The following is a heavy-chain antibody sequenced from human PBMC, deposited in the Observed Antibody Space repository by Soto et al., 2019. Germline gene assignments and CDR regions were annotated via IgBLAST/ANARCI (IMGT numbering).Heavy chain of an antibody. CDR3: ARGDWNYPYYYYFMDV. Sequence: SEILSLTWTVSGGSISRCSSYWGRIRQPPGKGLEWIGEINHSGSTNYNPSLKSRVTISVDTSKNQFSLKLSSVTAADTAVYYCARGDWNYPYYYYFMDVGGKGTTVTVPS. CDR1: GGSISRCSSY. D-gene: IGHD1-7*01. J-gene: IGHJ6*03. V-gene: IGHV4-39*07. CDR2: INHSGST.